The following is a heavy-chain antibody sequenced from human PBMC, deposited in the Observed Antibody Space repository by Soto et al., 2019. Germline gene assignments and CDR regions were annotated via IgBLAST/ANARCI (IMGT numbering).Heavy chain of an antibody. D-gene: IGHD2-21*02. CDR3: AGNIVVVTGSWFDP. V-gene: IGHV4-59*04. Sequence: SETLSLTCTVSGGSISSYYWSWIRQPPGKGLEWIGYIYHSGSTYYNPSLKSRVTISVDRSKNQFSLKLSSVTAADTAVYYCAGNIVVVTGSWFDPWGQGTLVTVSS. CDR1: GGSISSYY. J-gene: IGHJ5*02. CDR2: IYHSGST.